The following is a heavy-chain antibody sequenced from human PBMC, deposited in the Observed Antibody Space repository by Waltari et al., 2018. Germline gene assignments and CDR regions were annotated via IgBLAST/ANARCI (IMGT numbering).Heavy chain of an antibody. D-gene: IGHD3-10*01. Sequence: EVQLLESGGSLVQPGGSLSLSVAASGFPFTAYGMSWVRQAPGKGLEWVSGISGSGNNTYYADSVRGRFTTSRDNSKNTLYLEMDSLRVEDTAIYYCAKVLGVMGFDSWGQGILVTVSS. J-gene: IGHJ4*02. CDR1: GFPFTAYG. CDR2: ISGSGNNT. V-gene: IGHV3-23*01. CDR3: AKVLGVMGFDS.